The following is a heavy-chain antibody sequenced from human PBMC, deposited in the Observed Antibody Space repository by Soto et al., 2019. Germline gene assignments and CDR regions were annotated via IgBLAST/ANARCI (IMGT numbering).Heavy chain of an antibody. Sequence: GGSLRLSCAVSGVTFSNYAMSWVRQAPGKGLEWVAGISGSAYGTFYADSVKGGFIISRDNSKATLYLQMNSLRAEDTTTYYCAKATYNWNFNYYMGVWGKGTTVTVSS. J-gene: IGHJ6*03. CDR2: ISGSAYGT. CDR1: GVTFSNYA. CDR3: AKATYNWNFNYYMGV. D-gene: IGHD1-20*01. V-gene: IGHV3-23*01.